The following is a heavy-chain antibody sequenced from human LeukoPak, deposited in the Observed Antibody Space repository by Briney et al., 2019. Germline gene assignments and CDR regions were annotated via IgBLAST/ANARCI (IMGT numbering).Heavy chain of an antibody. CDR3: ARGASASYGMVV. Sequence: KPGGSLRLSCAASGFTFSSFTMNWVRQAPGKGLEWVSSISSSSSYIYSADSLKGRFTISRDNAKNSLYLQMNSLRAEDTAMYYRARGASASYGMVVWGQGTTVTVSS. CDR1: GFTFSSFT. V-gene: IGHV3-21*01. J-gene: IGHJ6*02. CDR2: ISSSSSYI.